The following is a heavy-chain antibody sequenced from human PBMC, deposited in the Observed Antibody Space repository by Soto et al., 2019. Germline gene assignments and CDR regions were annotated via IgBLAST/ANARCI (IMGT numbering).Heavy chain of an antibody. D-gene: IGHD6-13*01. CDR3: ARDKGYAAAADS. CDR1: GFTFSDHY. CDR2: ISASGSYT. Sequence: QVHLVESGGGLVKPGGSRRLSCAASGFTFSDHYMSWIRQAPEKGLEWIAYISASGSYTNYADFLKGRFTISRDNGNNSLYLQMNSLRDEDTAIYYCARDKGYAAAADSWGQGTLVTVSS. J-gene: IGHJ4*02. V-gene: IGHV3-11*05.